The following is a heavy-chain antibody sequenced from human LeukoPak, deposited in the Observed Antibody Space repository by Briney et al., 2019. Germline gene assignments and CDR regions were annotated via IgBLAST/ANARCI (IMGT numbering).Heavy chain of an antibody. CDR1: GLIFSSYL. V-gene: IGHV3-30*18. CDR2: ISYYGSNK. D-gene: IGHD6-13*01. Sequence: GGSLRLSCAASGLIFSSYLVHWVGPAPGKGLEGVAVISYYGSNKYYADFVQGRFTLSRNNSKNTLYLRMNSRRAEDTAVYYCAKGVRGIAAADDAFDIWGQGAMVTVSS. CDR3: AKGVRGIAAADDAFDI. J-gene: IGHJ3*02.